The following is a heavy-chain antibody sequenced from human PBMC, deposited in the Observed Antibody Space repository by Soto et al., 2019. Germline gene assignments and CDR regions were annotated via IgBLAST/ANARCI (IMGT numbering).Heavy chain of an antibody. CDR1: GGSFSGYY. D-gene: IGHD3-10*01. J-gene: IGHJ6*02. CDR2: INHSGST. V-gene: IGHV4-34*01. CDR3: ARVSGIYYYGMDV. Sequence: QVQLQQWGAGLLKPSETLSLTCAVYGGSFSGYYWSWIRQPPGKGLEWIGEINHSGSTNYNPSLKSRVTISVDTSKNQFSLKLSSVTAADTALYYCARVSGIYYYGMDVWGQGTTVTVSS.